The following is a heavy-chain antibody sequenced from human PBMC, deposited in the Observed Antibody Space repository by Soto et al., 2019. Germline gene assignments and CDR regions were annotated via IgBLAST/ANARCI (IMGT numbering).Heavy chain of an antibody. CDR1: GYSFTVYG. CDR3: ARDPGGATGLDP. Sequence: QVQLVQSGAEVKKPGASVKVSCKTFGYSFTVYGISWVRQAPGQGLEWMGWMSTYTGDTNYARKFRGRVTMTTDISTSTASMELRSLTSDDTSVYYCARDPGGATGLDPWGQGTPVIVST. CDR2: MSTYTGDT. V-gene: IGHV1-18*01. J-gene: IGHJ5*02. D-gene: IGHD1-1*01.